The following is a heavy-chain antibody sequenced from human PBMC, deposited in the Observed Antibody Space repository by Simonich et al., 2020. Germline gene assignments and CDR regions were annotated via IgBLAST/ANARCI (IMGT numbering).Heavy chain of an antibody. CDR1: GFTFSSYS. V-gene: IGHV3-21*01. Sequence: EVQLVESGGGLVKPGGSLRLSCAASGFTFSSYSMNWVRQAPGKGLGGVSSISSSSSYIYYADSVKGRFTISRDNSKNTLYLQMNSLRAEDTAVYYCAREELGPFDYWGQGTLVTVSS. D-gene: IGHD7-27*01. CDR2: ISSSSSYI. CDR3: AREELGPFDY. J-gene: IGHJ4*02.